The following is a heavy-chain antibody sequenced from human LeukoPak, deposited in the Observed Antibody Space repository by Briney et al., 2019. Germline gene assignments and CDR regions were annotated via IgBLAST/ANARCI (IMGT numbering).Heavy chain of an antibody. V-gene: IGHV4-34*01. CDR2: INHSGST. Sequence: SEILSLTCAVYGGSFSGYYWSWIRQPPGKGLEWIGEINHSGSTNYNPSLKSRVTISVDTSKNQFSLKLSSVTAADTAVYYCGRYYDFWSGYPRAFDIWGQGTMVTVSS. CDR1: GGSFSGYY. D-gene: IGHD3-3*01. J-gene: IGHJ3*02. CDR3: GRYYDFWSGYPRAFDI.